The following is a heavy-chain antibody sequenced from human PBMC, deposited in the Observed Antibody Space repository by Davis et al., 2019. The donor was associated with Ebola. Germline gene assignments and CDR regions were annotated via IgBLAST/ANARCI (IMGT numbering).Heavy chain of an antibody. CDR3: APSVGIDYYDSSAPGCDY. D-gene: IGHD3-22*01. CDR2: ISGSGGST. Sequence: PGGSLRLSCAASGFTFSSYAMSWVRQAPGKGLEWVSAISGSGGSTYYADSVKGRFTISRDNSKNTLYLQMNSLRAEDTAVYYCAPSVGIDYYDSSAPGCDYWGQGTLVTVSS. V-gene: IGHV3-23*01. J-gene: IGHJ4*02. CDR1: GFTFSSYA.